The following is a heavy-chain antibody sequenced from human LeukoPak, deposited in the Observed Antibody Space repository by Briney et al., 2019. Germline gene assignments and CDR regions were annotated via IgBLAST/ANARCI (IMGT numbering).Heavy chain of an antibody. Sequence: GGSLRLSCAASGFTFSSYAMTWVRQAPGKGLEWVSTISDGGGSTYYADSVQGRFTVSRDNSNNTLYLQMDSLRVGDTALYYCAKDVGRGGTTGTTSVYWGQGTLVTVSS. CDR1: GFTFSSYA. D-gene: IGHD1-1*01. CDR2: ISDGGGST. CDR3: AKDVGRGGTTGTTSVY. J-gene: IGHJ4*02. V-gene: IGHV3-23*01.